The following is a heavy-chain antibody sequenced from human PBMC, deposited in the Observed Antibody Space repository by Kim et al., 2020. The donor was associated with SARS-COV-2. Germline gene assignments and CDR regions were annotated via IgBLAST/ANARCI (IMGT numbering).Heavy chain of an antibody. J-gene: IGHJ6*02. CDR2: INHSGST. CDR3: ASSALVYALGMDV. D-gene: IGHD2-8*01. CDR1: GGSFSGYY. V-gene: IGHV4-34*01. Sequence: SETLSLTCAVYGGSFSGYYWSWIRQPPGKGLEWIGEINHSGSTNYNPSLKSRVTISVDTSKNQFSLKLSSVTAADTAVYYCASSALVYALGMDVWGQGTTVTVSS.